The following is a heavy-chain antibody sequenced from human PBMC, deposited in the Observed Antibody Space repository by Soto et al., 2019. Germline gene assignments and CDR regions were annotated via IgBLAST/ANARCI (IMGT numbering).Heavy chain of an antibody. D-gene: IGHD2-2*01. CDR1: GFTFSSYA. CDR2: ISGSGGST. Sequence: EVQLLESGGGLVQPGGSLRLSCAASGFTFSSYAMSWVRQAPGKGLEWVSAISGSGGSTYYADSVKGRFTISRDNSKNTLYLQMNSLRAEDTAVYYCARPKKTIVVVPAAFDYWGQGTLVTVSS. V-gene: IGHV3-23*01. J-gene: IGHJ4*02. CDR3: ARPKKTIVVVPAAFDY.